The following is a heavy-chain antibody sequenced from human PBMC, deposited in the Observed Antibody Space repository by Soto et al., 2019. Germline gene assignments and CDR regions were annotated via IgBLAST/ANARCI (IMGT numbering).Heavy chain of an antibody. CDR2: IYWHDET. J-gene: IGHJ5*02. CDR1: GFSLHIPGVG. CDR3: ALRGHCSGDSCYSA. V-gene: IGHV2-5*01. Sequence: QITLKESGPTLVKPTQTLTLTCTFSGFSLHIPGVGVGWIRQPPGKALEWLALIYWHDETRYSPSLKNRLTITKDTSRNQVALTMTNMDPVDTATYHCALRGHCSGDSCYSAWGQGILVTVSS. D-gene: IGHD2-15*01.